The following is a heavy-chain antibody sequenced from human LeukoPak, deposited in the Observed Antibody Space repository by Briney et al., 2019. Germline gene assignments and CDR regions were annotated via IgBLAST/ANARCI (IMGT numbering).Heavy chain of an antibody. CDR1: GFTFSNAW. V-gene: IGHV3-15*01. CDR2: IKSKTDGGTT. Sequence: GGSLRLSCAASGFTFSNAWMSWVRQAPGKGLEWVGRIKSKTDGGTTDYAAPVKGRFTISRDDSKNTLYLQMNSLKTEDTAVYYCTTDPGKQWLAKFDYWGQGTLVTVSS. CDR3: TTDPGKQWLAKFDY. J-gene: IGHJ4*02. D-gene: IGHD6-19*01.